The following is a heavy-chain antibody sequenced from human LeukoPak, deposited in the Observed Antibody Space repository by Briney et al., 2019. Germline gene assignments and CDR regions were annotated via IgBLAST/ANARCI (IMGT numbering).Heavy chain of an antibody. V-gene: IGHV1-46*01. Sequence: ASVKVSCKVSGYTLTELSMHWVRQAPGQGLAWMGIINPSGGSTSYAQKFQGRVTMTRDTSTSTVYMELSSLGSEDTAVYYCARDTYYRSTGFAFDLWGQGTMVTVSS. J-gene: IGHJ3*01. CDR1: GYTLTELS. CDR2: INPSGGST. CDR3: ARDTYYRSTGFAFDL. D-gene: IGHD2-2*01.